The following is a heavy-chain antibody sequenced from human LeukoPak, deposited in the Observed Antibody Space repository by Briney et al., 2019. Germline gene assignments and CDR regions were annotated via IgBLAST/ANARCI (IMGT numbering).Heavy chain of an antibody. D-gene: IGHD1-14*01. Sequence: GGSLRLSCVASGFTFSSYSMNWVRQAPGKGLEWVSSISSSSSYIYYADSVKGRFTISRDNAKNSLYLQMNSLRAEDTAVYYCARDRIGDYYGMDVWGQGTTVTVSS. J-gene: IGHJ6*02. CDR2: ISSSSSYI. CDR3: ARDRIGDYYGMDV. V-gene: IGHV3-21*01. CDR1: GFTFSSYS.